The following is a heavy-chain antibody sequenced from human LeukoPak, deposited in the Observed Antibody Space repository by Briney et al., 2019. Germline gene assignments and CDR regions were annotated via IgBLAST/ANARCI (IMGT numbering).Heavy chain of an antibody. CDR2: IYFIGTT. V-gene: IGHV4-59*12. D-gene: IGHD7-27*01. J-gene: IGHJ2*01. Sequence: SETLSLTCTVSGGSTSSYYWSWLRQPPGKGLEWIGYIYFIGTTQYNPSLESRVTVSLDTSKNQFSLKLTSVTAADTAVYYCARELGWGSAGSWYFDLWGRGTLVTVSS. CDR3: ARELGWGSAGSWYFDL. CDR1: GGSTSSYY.